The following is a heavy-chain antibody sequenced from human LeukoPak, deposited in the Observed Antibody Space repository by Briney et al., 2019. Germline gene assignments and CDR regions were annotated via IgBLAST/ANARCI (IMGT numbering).Heavy chain of an antibody. CDR1: GYTFTSYG. V-gene: IGHV1-18*01. J-gene: IGHJ4*02. D-gene: IGHD2-2*01. CDR2: ISAYNGNT. Sequence: ASVKVSCKASGYTFTSYGISWVRQAPGQGLEWMGWISAYNGNTNYAQKLQGRVTMTTDTSTSTAYMELRSLRSDDTAVYYCARAYCTTTSCYGRYFDYWGRGTLVTVSS. CDR3: ARAYCTTTSCYGRYFDY.